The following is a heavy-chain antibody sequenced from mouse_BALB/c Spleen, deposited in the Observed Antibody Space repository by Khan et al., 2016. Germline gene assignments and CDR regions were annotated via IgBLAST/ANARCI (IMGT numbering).Heavy chain of an antibody. D-gene: IGHD2-1*01. V-gene: IGHV14-4*02. Sequence: VQLQQSGAELVRSGALVKLSCTSSGFNIKDYYIHWVRQRPEQGLEWIGWIYPENGDTEYAPKFQGKATMTAHTSSNTAYLHLSSLTSEDTAFYYCSAEYGNYDALDYWGQGTSVTVSS. CDR3: SAEYGNYDALDY. J-gene: IGHJ4*01. CDR1: GFNIKDYY. CDR2: IYPENGDT.